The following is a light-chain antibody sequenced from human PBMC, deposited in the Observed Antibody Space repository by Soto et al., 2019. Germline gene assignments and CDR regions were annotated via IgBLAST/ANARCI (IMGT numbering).Light chain of an antibody. CDR3: QSYDSSLSRGV. J-gene: IGLJ1*01. V-gene: IGLV1-40*01. CDR1: SSNIGAGYD. CDR2: GNS. Sequence: QLVLTQPPSVSGAPGQRVTISCTGSSSNIGAGYDVHWYQQLPGTAPKLLIYGNSNRPSGVPDRFSGSKSGTSASLAITGLQAEDEADYYCQSYDSSLSRGVFGTGTKLTVL.